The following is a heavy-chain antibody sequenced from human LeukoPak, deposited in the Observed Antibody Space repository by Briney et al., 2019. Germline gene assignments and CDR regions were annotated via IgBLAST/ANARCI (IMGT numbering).Heavy chain of an antibody. CDR3: ARHKGGYPSWFDP. Sequence: SVKVSCKASGGTFSSYAISWVRQAPGQGLEWMGGIIAIFGTANYAQKFQGRVTITTDEATSTAYMELSRLRSEDTAVYYCARHKGGYPSWFDPWGQGTLVTVSS. CDR1: GGTFSSYA. J-gene: IGHJ5*02. V-gene: IGHV1-69*05. D-gene: IGHD3-22*01. CDR2: IIAIFGTA.